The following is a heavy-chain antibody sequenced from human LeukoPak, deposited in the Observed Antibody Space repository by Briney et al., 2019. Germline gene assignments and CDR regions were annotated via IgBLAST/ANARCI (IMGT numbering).Heavy chain of an antibody. CDR2: IWCDGSNK. D-gene: IGHD4-17*01. CDR3: ASGYDYGDYGVVE. Sequence: GGSLRLSCAASGFTFSNYGMQWVRQAPGKGLEWVAVIWCDGSNKYYSDSVRGRFTISRDNSKNTLYLQMNSLRAEDTAVYYCASGYDYGDYGVVEWGQGTLVTVSS. CDR1: GFTFSNYG. V-gene: IGHV3-33*01. J-gene: IGHJ4*02.